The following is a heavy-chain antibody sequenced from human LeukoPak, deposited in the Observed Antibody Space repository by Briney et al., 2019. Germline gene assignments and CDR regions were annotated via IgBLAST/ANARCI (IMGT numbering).Heavy chain of an antibody. D-gene: IGHD3-10*01. V-gene: IGHV1-46*01. CDR1: GYTFTNFY. CDR2: INPRGGSA. CDR3: ARDYHGSGSLTTFDY. J-gene: IGHJ4*02. Sequence: ASVKVSCKASGYTFTNFYMHWVRQVPGQGLECMGIINPRGGSASSAQKFQGRVTLTRDTSTSTVYMELSRLRSEDTALYYCARDYHGSGSLTTFDYWGQGTLVTVSS.